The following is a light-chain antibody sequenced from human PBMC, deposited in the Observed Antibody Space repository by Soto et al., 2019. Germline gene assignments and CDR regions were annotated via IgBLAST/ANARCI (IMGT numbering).Light chain of an antibody. J-gene: IGLJ1*01. CDR2: DVT. CDR1: SSDVGGYNF. V-gene: IGLV2-14*03. Sequence: SLLTQPASLSGSPGEWITISCPGTSSDVGGYNFVSWYQQLPGNAPKLLIHDVTLRPSGVSDRFSGSKSGTTASLTISGLQAEDEADYYCCSYASSTLYVFGTGTKVTVL. CDR3: CSYASSTLYV.